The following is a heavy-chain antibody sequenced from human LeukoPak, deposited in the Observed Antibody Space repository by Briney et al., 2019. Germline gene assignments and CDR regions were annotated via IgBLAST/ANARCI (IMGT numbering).Heavy chain of an antibody. Sequence: SDTLSLTCAVSGYSISSNHWWGWIRQPPGKGLEWIGYIFCAGSTYYNPSLKSRVTMSVDTSKNQFSLRLSSVTAVDTAVYYCARIGPILGAAWVDYWGQGTLVSVSS. D-gene: IGHD3-3*02. V-gene: IGHV4-28*01. CDR2: IFCAGST. CDR3: ARIGPILGAAWVDY. J-gene: IGHJ4*02. CDR1: GYSISSNHW.